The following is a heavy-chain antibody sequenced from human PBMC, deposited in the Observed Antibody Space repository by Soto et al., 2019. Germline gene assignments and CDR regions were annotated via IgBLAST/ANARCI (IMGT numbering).Heavy chain of an antibody. CDR2: IYYSGST. D-gene: IGHD6-19*01. V-gene: IGHV4-61*01. J-gene: IGHJ3*02. CDR1: GVSVSSGSYY. Sequence: ETLSLTCAVSGVSVSSGSYYWSWIRQPPGKGLEWIGYIYYSGSTNYNPSLKSRVTISVDTSKNQFSLKLSSVTAADTAVYYCASHQWLPQGDDAFDIWGQGTMVTV. CDR3: ASHQWLPQGDDAFDI.